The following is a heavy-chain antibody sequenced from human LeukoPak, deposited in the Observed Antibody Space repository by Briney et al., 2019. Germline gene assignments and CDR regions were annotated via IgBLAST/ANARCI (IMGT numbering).Heavy chain of an antibody. J-gene: IGHJ6*02. CDR2: ISSSSSYI. V-gene: IGHV3-21*04. D-gene: IGHD5-18*01. CDR3: ARDPRRYSYAIVYYYYGMDV. Sequence: GGSLRLSCAASGFTFSSYSVNWVRQAPGKGLEWVSSISSSSSYIYYADSVKGRFTISRDNAKNSLYLQMNSLRAEDTAVYYCARDPRRYSYAIVYYYYGMDVWGQGTTVTVSS. CDR1: GFTFSSYS.